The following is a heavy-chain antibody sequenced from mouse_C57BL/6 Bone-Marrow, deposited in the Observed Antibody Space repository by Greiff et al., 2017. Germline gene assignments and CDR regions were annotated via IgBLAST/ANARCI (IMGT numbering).Heavy chain of an antibody. V-gene: IGHV1-81*01. J-gene: IGHJ3*01. D-gene: IGHD1-1*01. CDR3: ARPVVDPWFAY. CDR2: IYPRSGNT. Sequence: VKVVESGAELARPGASVKLSCKASGYTFTSYGISWVKQRTGQGLEWIGEIYPRSGNTYYNEKFKGKATLTADKSSSTAYMELRSLTSEDSAVYFCARPVVDPWFAYWGQGTLVTVSA. CDR1: GYTFTSYG.